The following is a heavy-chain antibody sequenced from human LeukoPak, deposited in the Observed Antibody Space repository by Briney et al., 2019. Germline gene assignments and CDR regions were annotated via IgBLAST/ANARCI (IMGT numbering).Heavy chain of an antibody. CDR3: VTLGYCTRTNCYATDGGAFDI. V-gene: IGHV3-15*01. Sequence: GGSLRLSCAGSGFIFNNAWMSWVRQAPGKGPKWVGRIKSKKDGETTNYAAPVKSRFIISRDDSENTLYLQMNSLKVEDTAVYYCVTLGYCTRTNCYATDGGAFDIWGQGTMVTVSS. CDR2: IKSKKDGETT. D-gene: IGHD2-2*01. CDR1: GFIFNNAW. J-gene: IGHJ3*02.